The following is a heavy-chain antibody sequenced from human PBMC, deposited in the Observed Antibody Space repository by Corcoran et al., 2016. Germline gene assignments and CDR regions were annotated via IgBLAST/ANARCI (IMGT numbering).Heavy chain of an antibody. J-gene: IGHJ6*02. CDR2: ISSSSSTI. CDR3: ARGEGCSSTSCYLWVGGMDV. Sequence: EVQLVESGGGLVQPGGSLRLSCAASGFTFSSYSMNWVRQAPGKGLEWVSYISSSSSTIYYADSVKGRFTISRDNAKNSLYLQMNSLRAEYTAVYYCARGEGCSSTSCYLWVGGMDVWGQGTTVTVSS. D-gene: IGHD2-2*01. V-gene: IGHV3-48*04. CDR1: GFTFSSYS.